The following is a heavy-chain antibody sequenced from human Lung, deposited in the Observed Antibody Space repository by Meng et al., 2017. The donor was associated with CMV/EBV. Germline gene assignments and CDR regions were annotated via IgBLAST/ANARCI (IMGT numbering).Heavy chain of an antibody. D-gene: IGHD3-10*01. CDR3: AATALVRGVRGTYFQH. Sequence: SXTXSLXXTVSGGSISNYYWSWIRQPPGKGLEWIGYIYYTGSTNSNPSLKSRVTISIDTSKNQFSLKLISVTAADTAMYYFAATALVRGVRGTYFQHWGQGTXVTVAS. J-gene: IGHJ1*01. V-gene: IGHV4-59*01. CDR1: GGSISNYY. CDR2: IYYTGST.